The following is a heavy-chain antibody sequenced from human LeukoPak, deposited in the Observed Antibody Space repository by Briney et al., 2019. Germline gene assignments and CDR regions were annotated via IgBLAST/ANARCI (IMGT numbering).Heavy chain of an antibody. CDR2: ISYSGAT. Sequence: PSETLSLTCTVSGGSIISGGYYWSWVRQHPGKGLEWIGYISYSGATYYSPSLKSRATISADTSKNQFSLKLTSVTAADTALYYCARAGYCSGGSCNGMDVWGRGTTVTVSS. V-gene: IGHV4-31*03. J-gene: IGHJ6*02. CDR3: ARAGYCSGGSCNGMDV. D-gene: IGHD2-15*01. CDR1: GGSIISGGYY.